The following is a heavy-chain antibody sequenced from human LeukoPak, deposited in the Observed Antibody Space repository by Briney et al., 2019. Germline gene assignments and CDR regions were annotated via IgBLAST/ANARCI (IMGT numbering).Heavy chain of an antibody. V-gene: IGHV1-8*03. J-gene: IGHJ3*02. CDR2: MNPNSGNT. Sequence: GASVKVSCKASGYTFTSYDINWVRQATGQGLEWMGWMNPNSGNTGYAQKFQGRVTITRNTSISTAYMELSSLRSEDTAVYYCARALVQPSGAFDIWGQGAMVTVSS. CDR1: GYTFTSYD. D-gene: IGHD1-26*01. CDR3: ARALVQPSGAFDI.